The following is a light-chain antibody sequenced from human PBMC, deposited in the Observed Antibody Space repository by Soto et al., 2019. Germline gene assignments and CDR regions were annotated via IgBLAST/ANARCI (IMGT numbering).Light chain of an antibody. Sequence: QSALTQPASVSGSPGQSITISCTGTSGDVGYYNLVSWYQQHPGKAPKLMIYEGSKRPSGVSNRFSGSKSGNTASLTISGLQAEDEADYYCCSYADSSTVVVFGGGTKLTVL. J-gene: IGLJ2*01. CDR1: SGDVGYYNL. V-gene: IGLV2-23*01. CDR2: EGS. CDR3: CSYADSSTVVV.